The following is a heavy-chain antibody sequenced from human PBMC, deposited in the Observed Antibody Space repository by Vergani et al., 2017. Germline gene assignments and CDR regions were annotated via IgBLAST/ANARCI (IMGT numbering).Heavy chain of an antibody. J-gene: IGHJ3*01. CDR3: ARPVGPSAIADGYHV. CDR1: GDSLSRSHYY. Sequence: QLQLQESGPGLVKPSESLSLSCRVSGDSLSRSHYYWGFSRQPPGKGLEWMGSISSRGSPYYNPTLKSRLAFSVDTSKTVFSLRLKSVTATDTGMYYCARPVGPSAIADGYHVWGQGTMVTVS. CDR2: ISSRGSP. V-gene: IGHV4-39*02. D-gene: IGHD2-15*01.